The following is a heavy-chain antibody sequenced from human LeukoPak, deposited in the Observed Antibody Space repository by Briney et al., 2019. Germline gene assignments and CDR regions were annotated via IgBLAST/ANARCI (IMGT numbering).Heavy chain of an antibody. CDR1: GGSISSGSYY. D-gene: IGHD3-10*01. V-gene: IGHV4-61*02. CDR2: IYTSGST. Sequence: SQTLSLNCTVSGGSISSGSYYWSWIRQPAGKGLEWIGRIYTSGSTNYNPSLKSRVTISVDTSKNQFSLKLSSVTAADTAVYYCARVTYYYGSGSFYYYMDVWGKGTTVTVSS. CDR3: ARVTYYYGSGSFYYYMDV. J-gene: IGHJ6*03.